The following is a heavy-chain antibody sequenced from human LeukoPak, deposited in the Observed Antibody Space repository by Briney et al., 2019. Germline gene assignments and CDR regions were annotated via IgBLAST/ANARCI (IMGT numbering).Heavy chain of an antibody. CDR2: IYHSGST. J-gene: IGHJ6*03. CDR3: ARSGNSYYYMDV. Sequence: SQTLSLTCTVSGGSISSGGYYWSWIRQPPGKGLEWIGYIYHSGSTYYNPSLKSRVTISVDRSKNQFSLKLSSVTAADTAVYYCARSGNSYYYMDVWGKGTTVTVSS. D-gene: IGHD4-23*01. CDR1: GGSISSGGYY. V-gene: IGHV4-30-2*01.